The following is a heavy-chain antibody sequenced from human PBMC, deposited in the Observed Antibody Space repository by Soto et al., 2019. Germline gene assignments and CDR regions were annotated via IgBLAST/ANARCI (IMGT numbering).Heavy chain of an antibody. CDR2: IRGSGGST. D-gene: IGHD6-19*01. V-gene: IGHV3-23*01. CDR3: AKDGYRSGWADF. CDR1: GFTFSSYA. J-gene: IGHJ4*02. Sequence: EVQLLESGGGLVQPGGSLRLSCAASGFTFSSYAMSWVRQAPGKGLEWVSAIRGSGGSTYYADSVKGRFTISRDEPKHTLYLQMNSLRAEDTAVYYCAKDGYRSGWADFWGQGNLVTVSA.